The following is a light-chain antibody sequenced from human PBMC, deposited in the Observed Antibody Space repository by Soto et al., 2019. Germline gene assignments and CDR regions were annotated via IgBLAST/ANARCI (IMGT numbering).Light chain of an antibody. J-gene: IGKJ4*01. CDR1: QSVIAN. CDR2: AAS. Sequence: DIVMTQSPATLSVSPGERVTFSCRASQSVIANSAWYRHKPCQAPRLLISAASTGATGLPARFCGSGSGTEFTLTINSLQSEDFAVYYRQQYHTWPVTFGGGTKGDIK. V-gene: IGKV3-15*01. CDR3: QQYHTWPVT.